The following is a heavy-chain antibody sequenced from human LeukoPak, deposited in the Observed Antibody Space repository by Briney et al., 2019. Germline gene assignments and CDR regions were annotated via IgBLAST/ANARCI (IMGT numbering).Heavy chain of an antibody. V-gene: IGHV3-7*03. CDR2: TNHNGNVN. D-gene: IGHD3-16*01. CDR1: GFTFGSYW. J-gene: IGHJ6*02. Sequence: GGSLRLSCPPPGFTFGSYWMNWPGQPPGKGLEWVASTNHNGNVNYYVDSVKGRFTISRDNAKNSLYLQMSNLRAEDTAVYFCARGGGLDVWGQGATVTVSS. CDR3: ARGGGLDV.